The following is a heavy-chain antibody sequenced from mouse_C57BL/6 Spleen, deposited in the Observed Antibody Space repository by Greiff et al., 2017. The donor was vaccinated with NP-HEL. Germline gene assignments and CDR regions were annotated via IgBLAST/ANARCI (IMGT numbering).Heavy chain of an antibody. Sequence: VKLVESGAELVRPGASVTLSCKASGYTFTDYEMHWVKQTPVHGLEWIGAIDPETGGTAYNQKFKGKAILTADKSSSTAYMELRSLTSEDSAVYYCTRSSDGYYEDFAYWGQGTLVTVSA. D-gene: IGHD2-3*01. J-gene: IGHJ3*01. V-gene: IGHV1-15*01. CDR3: TRSSDGYYEDFAY. CDR1: GYTFTDYE. CDR2: IDPETGGT.